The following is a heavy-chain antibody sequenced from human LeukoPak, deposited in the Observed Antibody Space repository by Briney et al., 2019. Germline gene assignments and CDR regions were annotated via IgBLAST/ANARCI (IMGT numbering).Heavy chain of an antibody. CDR1: GCSISSANFY. CDR3: ARGRLLATFDY. D-gene: IGHD2-15*01. CDR2: VYSSGSS. V-gene: IGHV4-61*02. Sequence: QVQLHELGTGLVKCSQTLSLTWTVSGCSISSANFYCSWIRQPAGMGLAWIGRVYSSGSSNYNPSLNSRVTISVDTSKNQVSLKLTSVTAADTAVYYCARGRLLATFDYWGQGTLVTVSS. J-gene: IGHJ4*02.